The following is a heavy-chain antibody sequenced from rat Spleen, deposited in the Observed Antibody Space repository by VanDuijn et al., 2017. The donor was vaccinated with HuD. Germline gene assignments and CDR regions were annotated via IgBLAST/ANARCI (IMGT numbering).Heavy chain of an antibody. D-gene: IGHD4-1*01. Sequence: EVQLVESGGGLVQPGSSLKLSCAASGFTFSNYGMAWVRQAPTKDLEWVASISYDGGSTYYRDSVKGRFTISRDDAKSSLYLQMDSLRSEDTATYYCTTRFHGWLAYWGQGTLVTVSS. CDR2: ISYDGGST. CDR3: TTRFHGWLAY. J-gene: IGHJ3*01. V-gene: IGHV5-20*01. CDR1: GFTFSNYG.